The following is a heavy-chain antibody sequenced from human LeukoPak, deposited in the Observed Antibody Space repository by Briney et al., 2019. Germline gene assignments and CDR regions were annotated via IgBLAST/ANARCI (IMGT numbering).Heavy chain of an antibody. J-gene: IGHJ5*02. Sequence: GGSLRLSCAASVFTFSTYAMHWVRQAPGKGLEWVAFIQDDGSNKYYADSVKGRFTISRDNSKNTLYLQMNSLRAEDTAVYYCAKGGPGRYDILTGSWFDPWGQGTLVTVSS. D-gene: IGHD3-9*01. CDR2: IQDDGSNK. V-gene: IGHV3-30*02. CDR3: AKGGPGRYDILTGSWFDP. CDR1: VFTFSTYA.